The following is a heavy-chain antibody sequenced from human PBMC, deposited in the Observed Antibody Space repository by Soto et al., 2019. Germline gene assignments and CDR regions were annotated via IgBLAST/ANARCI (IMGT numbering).Heavy chain of an antibody. CDR2: MWNDGSNK. CDR3: AKEFWSGPFDY. J-gene: IGHJ4*02. D-gene: IGHD3-3*01. V-gene: IGHV3-33*06. CDR1: GFTFSSYG. Sequence: QVQLVKSGGGVVQPGRSLRLSCAASGFTFSSYGMHWVRQAPGKGLEWVAVMWNDGSNKYYADSVKGRFTISRDNSKNTVYLQMNSLRAEDTAVYYCAKEFWSGPFDYWGQGTLVTVSS.